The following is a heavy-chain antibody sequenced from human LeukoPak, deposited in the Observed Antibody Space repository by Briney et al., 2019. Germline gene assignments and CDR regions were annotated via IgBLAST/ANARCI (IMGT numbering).Heavy chain of an antibody. CDR3: ARSRAWGGYNSPYFDY. J-gene: IGHJ4*02. Sequence: SETLSLTCTVSGGSISSSSYYWGWIRQPPGKGLEWIGSIYYSGSTYYNPSLKSRVTISVDTSKNQFSLKLSSVTAADTAVYYCARSRAWGGYNSPYFDYWGQGTLVTVSS. D-gene: IGHD5-24*01. CDR2: IYYSGST. CDR1: GGSISSSSYY. V-gene: IGHV4-39*01.